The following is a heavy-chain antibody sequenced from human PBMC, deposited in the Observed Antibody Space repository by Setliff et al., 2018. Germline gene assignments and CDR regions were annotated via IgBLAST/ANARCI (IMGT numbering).Heavy chain of an antibody. D-gene: IGHD2-21*02. V-gene: IGHV3-30*18. CDR2: ISSDGSTT. J-gene: IGHJ4*02. CDR1: GFTFSRYG. CDR3: AKEGDTGPPNWYSYDY. Sequence: PGESLKISCAASGFTFSRYGMHWVRQPPGEGLEWVAVISSDGSTTYYGDSVKGRFSISRDSSKNTVYLQMNSLRAEDTAVYYCAKEGDTGPPNWYSYDYWGQGTLVTVSS.